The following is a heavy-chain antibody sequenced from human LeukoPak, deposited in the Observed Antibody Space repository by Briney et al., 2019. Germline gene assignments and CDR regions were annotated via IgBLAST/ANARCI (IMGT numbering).Heavy chain of an antibody. CDR1: GGTFSRNA. Sequence: SVKVSCKASGGTFSRNAISWVRQAPGQGLEWMGGIIPIFGTANYAQKLQGRVTMTTDTSTTTAYMELRSLRSDDTAAYYCARDLSHRYNYDSRGYYILFDHWGQGTLVTVSS. D-gene: IGHD3-22*01. V-gene: IGHV1-69*05. J-gene: IGHJ4*02. CDR2: IIPIFGTA. CDR3: ARDLSHRYNYDSRGYYILFDH.